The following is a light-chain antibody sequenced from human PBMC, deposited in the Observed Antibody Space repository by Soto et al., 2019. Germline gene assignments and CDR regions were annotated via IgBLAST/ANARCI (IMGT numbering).Light chain of an antibody. CDR2: KAS. Sequence: DIQMTQSPSTLSASVGDRVTITCRASHNIDSWLAWYQLRPGKAPKILISKASILESGVPPRFSGGGSGSEFTLTISSLQADDIATYFCQQYHTSSTFGQGTKVEIK. CDR3: QQYHTSST. J-gene: IGKJ1*01. CDR1: HNIDSW. V-gene: IGKV1-5*03.